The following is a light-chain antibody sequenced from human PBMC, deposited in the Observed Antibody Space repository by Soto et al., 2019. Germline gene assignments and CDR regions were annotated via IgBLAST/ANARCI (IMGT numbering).Light chain of an antibody. CDR3: QQRRSWPLT. Sequence: EIVMTQSPATLSVSPGERATLSCRASQSVSSNLAWYQQKPGQAPRLLIFGASTRATDIPARFSGSGSGTEFTLTISSLQSEDFAVYYCQQRRSWPLTFGGGTKVDIK. CDR1: QSVSSN. CDR2: GAS. J-gene: IGKJ4*01. V-gene: IGKV3-15*01.